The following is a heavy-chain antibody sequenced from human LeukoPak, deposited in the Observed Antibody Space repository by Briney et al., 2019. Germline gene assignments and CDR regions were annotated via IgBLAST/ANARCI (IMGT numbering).Heavy chain of an antibody. J-gene: IGHJ4*02. V-gene: IGHV3-30*02. CDR1: GFTFSSYA. D-gene: IGHD4-17*01. CDR2: IRYDGSNK. Sequence: PGGSLRLSCAASGFTFSSYAMHWVRQAPGKGLEWVAFIRYDGSNKYYADSVKGRFTISRDNSKNTLYLQMNSLRAEDTAVYYCAKAPYGDPYYFDYWGQGTLVTVSS. CDR3: AKAPYGDPYYFDY.